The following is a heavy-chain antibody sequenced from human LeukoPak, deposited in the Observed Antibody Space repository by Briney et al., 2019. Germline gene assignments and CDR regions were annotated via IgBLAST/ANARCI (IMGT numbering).Heavy chain of an antibody. J-gene: IGHJ4*02. CDR3: ASPGALGADCGGDCQPLHN. Sequence: SETLSLTCTVSGGSISSSSYYWGWIRQPPGKGLEWIGSIYYSGSTYYNPSLKSRVTISVDTSKNQFSLKLSSVTAADTAVYDCASPGALGADCGGDCQPLHNWGQGTLVTVSS. D-gene: IGHD2-21*02. CDR1: GGSISSSSYY. V-gene: IGHV4-39*01. CDR2: IYYSGST.